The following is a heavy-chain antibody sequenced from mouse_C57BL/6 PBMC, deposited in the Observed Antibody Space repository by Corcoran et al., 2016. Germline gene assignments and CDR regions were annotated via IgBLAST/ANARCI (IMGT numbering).Heavy chain of an antibody. CDR1: GYSITSGYY. V-gene: IGHV3-6*01. CDR3: ARDLLDGCDY. D-gene: IGHD2-3*01. J-gene: IGHJ2*01. CDR2: ISYDGSN. Sequence: DVQLQESGPGLVKPSQSLSLTCSVTGYSITSGYYWNWIRQFPGNKLEWMGYISYDGSNNYNPSLKNRISITRDTSKNQFFLKLNSVTTEDTATYYCARDLLDGCDYWGQGTTLTVSS.